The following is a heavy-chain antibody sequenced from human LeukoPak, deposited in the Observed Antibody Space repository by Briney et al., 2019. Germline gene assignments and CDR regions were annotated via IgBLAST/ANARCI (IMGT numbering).Heavy chain of an antibody. D-gene: IGHD3-22*01. CDR3: AKDSRMHYYDSSGELDY. CDR1: GFTFSSYA. CDR2: ISGSGDTT. V-gene: IGHV3-23*01. J-gene: IGHJ4*02. Sequence: GGSLRLSCAASGFTFSSYAMSWVRQAPGKGLEWVSAISGSGDTTYYADSVKGRFTISRDNSKNMLYLQMNSLRAEDTAVYYCAKDSRMHYYDSSGELDYWGQGTLVTVSS.